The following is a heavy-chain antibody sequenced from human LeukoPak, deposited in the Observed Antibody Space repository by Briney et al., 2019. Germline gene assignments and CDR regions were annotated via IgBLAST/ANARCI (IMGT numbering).Heavy chain of an antibody. CDR3: AKALYSSGNFFDY. J-gene: IGHJ4*02. D-gene: IGHD6-19*01. Sequence: PGGSLRLSCAVSGFTFSNYGMHWVRQAPGKGLEWVAFISYDGNNKYYADSVKGRFTISRENSKNTLYLQMNSLRVEDTAVYYCAKALYSSGNFFDYWGQGTLVTVSS. CDR1: GFTFSNYG. CDR2: ISYDGNNK. V-gene: IGHV3-30*18.